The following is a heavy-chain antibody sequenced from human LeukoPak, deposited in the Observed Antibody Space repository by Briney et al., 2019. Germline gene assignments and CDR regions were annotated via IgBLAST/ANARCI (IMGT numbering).Heavy chain of an antibody. CDR2: ISAYNGNT. Sequence: ASVKVSCKASGYTFTSYGISWVRQATGQGLEWMGWISAYNGNTNYAQKLQGRVTMTTDTSTSTAYMELRSLRSDDTAMYYCARQSYRLSARPSDAFDIWGQGTMVTVSS. D-gene: IGHD6-6*01. V-gene: IGHV1-18*01. CDR3: ARQSYRLSARPSDAFDI. CDR1: GYTFTSYG. J-gene: IGHJ3*02.